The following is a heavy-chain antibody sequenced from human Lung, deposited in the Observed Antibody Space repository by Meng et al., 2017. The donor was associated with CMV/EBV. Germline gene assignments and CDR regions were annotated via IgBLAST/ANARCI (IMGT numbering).Heavy chain of an antibody. CDR3: ARGGPGGSSSSRGFDP. CDR2: VYSSGST. V-gene: IGHV4-31*02. Sequence: SMRNNGDYWSCVGQHPGRSVRWIEYVYSSGSTDYNPPLKSRVTISVDISTNQFSLKLTSVTAADTAVYYCARGGPGGSSSSRGFDPWGQGTLVTVSS. D-gene: IGHD2-2*01. CDR1: SMRNNGDY. J-gene: IGHJ5*02.